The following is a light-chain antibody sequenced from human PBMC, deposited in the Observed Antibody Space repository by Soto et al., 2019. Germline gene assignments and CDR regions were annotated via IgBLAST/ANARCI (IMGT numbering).Light chain of an antibody. J-gene: IGKJ2*01. V-gene: IGKV1-9*01. Sequence: DIQLTQSPSFLSASVEDRVTISCRASYAISSSLAWYQQEPGKPPKLLIYDSSTLQTGVPSRFTGSGSGRKFTLTISGLQFGDFATYFCQQLSHYPYTFGQGIKLEI. CDR3: QQLSHYPYT. CDR2: DSS. CDR1: YAISSS.